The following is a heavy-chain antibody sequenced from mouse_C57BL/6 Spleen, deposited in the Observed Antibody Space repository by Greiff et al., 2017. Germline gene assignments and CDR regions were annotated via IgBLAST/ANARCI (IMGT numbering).Heavy chain of an antibody. CDR3: GYGNYEAWFAY. CDR1: GYTFTGYW. V-gene: IGHV1-9*01. J-gene: IGHJ3*01. CDR2: ILPGSGST. D-gene: IGHD2-1*01. Sequence: VQLQQSGAELMKPGASVKLSCKATGYTFTGYWIEWVKQRPGHGLEWIGEILPGSGSTNYHEKFQGKATFTADTTSNTAYMQLSSLTTEDSAIYYCGYGNYEAWFAYWGQGTLVTVSA.